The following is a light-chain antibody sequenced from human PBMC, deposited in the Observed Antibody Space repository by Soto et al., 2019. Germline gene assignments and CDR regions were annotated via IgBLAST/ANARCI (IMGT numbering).Light chain of an antibody. CDR3: QSYDSRLSGWL. J-gene: IGLJ2*01. V-gene: IGLV1-40*01. CDR1: SSNIGADYD. Sequence: QSVLTQPAAVSGAPGQRVTITCTGSSSNIGADYDVHWFQQLPGTAPKLLIFGNTNRPSGVPDRFSGSKSGSSASLAITGLQSEDEADYYCQSYDSRLSGWLFGEGTKLTVL. CDR2: GNT.